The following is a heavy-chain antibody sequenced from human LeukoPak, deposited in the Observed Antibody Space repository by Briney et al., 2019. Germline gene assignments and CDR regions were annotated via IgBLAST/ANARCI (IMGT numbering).Heavy chain of an antibody. V-gene: IGHV1-2*02. D-gene: IGHD1-26*01. CDR1: GYTFTGYY. J-gene: IGHJ4*02. CDR2: INPNSGGT. CDR3: ARDYGLSGGPWELQGNYFDY. Sequence: ASVKVSCKASGYTFTGYYMHWVRQAPGQGLEWMGWINPNSGGTNYAQKFQGRVTMTRDTSISTAYMELSRLRSDDTAVYYCARDYGLSGGPWELQGNYFDYWGQGTLVTVSS.